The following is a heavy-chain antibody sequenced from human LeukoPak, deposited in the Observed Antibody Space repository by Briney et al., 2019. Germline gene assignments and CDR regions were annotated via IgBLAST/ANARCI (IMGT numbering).Heavy chain of an antibody. Sequence: GSLRLSCAASGFTFSSYVMHWVRQAPGKGLEWVAIISYDGSNEYYADSVKGRFTISRDNSKNTLYLQMNSLRAADTAVYYCASRGVIILYAFDIWGQGTMVTVSS. J-gene: IGHJ3*02. V-gene: IGHV3-30*04. CDR3: ASRGVIILYAFDI. CDR2: ISYDGSNE. CDR1: GFTFSSYV. D-gene: IGHD3-3*01.